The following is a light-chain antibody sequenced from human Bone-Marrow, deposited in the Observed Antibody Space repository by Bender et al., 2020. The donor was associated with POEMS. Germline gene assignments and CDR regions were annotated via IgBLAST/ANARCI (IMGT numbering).Light chain of an antibody. CDR3: QSYDNSLGGWV. J-gene: IGLJ3*02. CDR1: GGSIDSNF. Sequence: NFMLTQPHSVSESPGKTVTISCTGSGGSIDSNFVQWYQQRPGRAPTLLIFEDKKRPSGVPDRFSGSKSGTSASLAITGLQAEDEGDYYCQSYDNSLGGWVFGGGTKLTVL. V-gene: IGLV6-57*02. CDR2: EDK.